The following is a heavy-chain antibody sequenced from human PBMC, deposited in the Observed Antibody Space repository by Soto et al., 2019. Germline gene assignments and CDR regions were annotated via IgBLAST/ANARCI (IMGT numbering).Heavy chain of an antibody. CDR1: GGSISSSSYY. Sequence: QLQLQESGPGLVKPSETLSLTCTVSGGSISSSSYYWGWIRQPPGKGLEWIGSIYYSGSTYYNPSRKSRVTISVDTSKNQFSLKLSSVTAADTAVYYCARQGLYYDYVWGSYRYRGYFDYWGQGTLVTVSS. CDR3: ARQGLYYDYVWGSYRYRGYFDY. J-gene: IGHJ4*02. D-gene: IGHD3-16*02. V-gene: IGHV4-39*01. CDR2: IYYSGST.